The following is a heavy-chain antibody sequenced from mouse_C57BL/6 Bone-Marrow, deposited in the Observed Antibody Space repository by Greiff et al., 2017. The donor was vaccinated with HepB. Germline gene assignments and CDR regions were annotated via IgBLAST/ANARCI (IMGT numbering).Heavy chain of an antibody. Sequence: EVQLQQSGGGLVKPGGSLKLSCAASGFTFSDYGMHWVRQAPEKGLEWVAYISSGSSTIYYADTVKGRFTISRDNAKNTLFLQMTSLRSEDTAMYYCARLLWSYWYFDVWGTGTTVTVSS. CDR3: ARLLWSYWYFDV. J-gene: IGHJ1*03. CDR2: ISSGSSTI. V-gene: IGHV5-17*01. CDR1: GFTFSDYG. D-gene: IGHD1-1*02.